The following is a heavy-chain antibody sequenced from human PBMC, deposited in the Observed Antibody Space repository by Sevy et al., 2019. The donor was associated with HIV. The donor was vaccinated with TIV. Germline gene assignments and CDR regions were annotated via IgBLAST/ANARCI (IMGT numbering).Heavy chain of an antibody. V-gene: IGHV3-21*01. CDR1: GFTFSIYT. Sequence: GGSLRLSCAASGFTFSIYTMNWVRQAPGKGLEWVSSFSSSSTYIYYAASVRGRFTISRDNAKNSLYLQMHSLRAEDTAVYYCASGSLDSTGYPFDYWGQGTLVIVSS. CDR3: ASGSLDSTGYPFDY. D-gene: IGHD3-22*01. CDR2: FSSSSTYI. J-gene: IGHJ4*02.